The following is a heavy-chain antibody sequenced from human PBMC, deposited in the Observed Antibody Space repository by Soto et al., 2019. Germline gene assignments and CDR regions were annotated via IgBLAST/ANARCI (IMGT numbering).Heavy chain of an antibody. D-gene: IGHD6-6*01. V-gene: IGHV3-30-3*02. Sequence: PGGSLRLSWAASGFTFSSYAMHWVRQAPGKGLEWVAVISYDGSNKYYADSVKGRFTISRDNSKNTLYLQMNSLRAEDTAVYYCAKIRKYSSSSIDYWGQGTLVTVSS. CDR2: ISYDGSNK. J-gene: IGHJ4*02. CDR3: AKIRKYSSSSIDY. CDR1: GFTFSSYA.